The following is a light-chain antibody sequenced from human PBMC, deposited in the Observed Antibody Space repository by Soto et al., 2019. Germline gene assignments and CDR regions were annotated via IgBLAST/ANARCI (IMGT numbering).Light chain of an antibody. V-gene: IGKV3-15*01. CDR2: AAS. CDR1: QIVNTN. J-gene: IGKJ1*01. Sequence: EIVLTQSPGTRSWSPGESATLSCRASQIVNTNVAWYQQRPGQAPRLLIFAASTRATGVAARFSGSGSGTKFTLTVDSLQSEDFAVYYCQQYNNWPRTFGQGTKVDIK. CDR3: QQYNNWPRT.